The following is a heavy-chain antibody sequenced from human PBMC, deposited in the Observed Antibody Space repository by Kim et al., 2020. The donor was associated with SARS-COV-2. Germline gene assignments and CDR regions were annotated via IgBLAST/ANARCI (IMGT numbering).Heavy chain of an antibody. V-gene: IGHV3-33*06. CDR3: AKGDYYGSGSYFDD. D-gene: IGHD3-10*01. J-gene: IGHJ4*02. Sequence: SMKGRFPNARDNSKNTLYLRMNSLRAEDTAVYYCAKGDYYGSGSYFDDWGQGTLVTVSS.